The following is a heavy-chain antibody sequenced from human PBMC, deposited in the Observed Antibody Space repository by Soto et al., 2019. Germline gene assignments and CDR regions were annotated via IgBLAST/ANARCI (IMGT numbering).Heavy chain of an antibody. CDR2: ISGSGGST. CDR3: AKVYDFWSGYYNLAPNDY. V-gene: IGHV3-23*01. J-gene: IGHJ4*02. D-gene: IGHD3-3*01. Sequence: GGSLRLSCAASGFTFSSYAMSWVRQAPGKGLEWVSAISGSGGSTYYADSVKGRFTISRDNSKNTLYLQMNSLRAEDTAVYYCAKVYDFWSGYYNLAPNDYWGQGTLVTVSS. CDR1: GFTFSSYA.